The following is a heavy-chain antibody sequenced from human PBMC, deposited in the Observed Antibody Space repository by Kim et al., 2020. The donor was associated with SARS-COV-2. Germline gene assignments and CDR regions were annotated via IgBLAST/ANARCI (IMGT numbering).Heavy chain of an antibody. Sequence: SVKVSCKTSGDTFNAHPMSWIRQAPGQGLEWMGRILPLLGIANYAQKFQGRVTVTADKSTATAYMELSGLTSDDTAVYYCARGIGATGLAYRGQGTLVTVSS. CDR2: ILPLLGIA. CDR3: ARGIGATGLAY. V-gene: IGHV1-69*02. D-gene: IGHD6-13*01. J-gene: IGHJ4*02. CDR1: GDTFNAHP.